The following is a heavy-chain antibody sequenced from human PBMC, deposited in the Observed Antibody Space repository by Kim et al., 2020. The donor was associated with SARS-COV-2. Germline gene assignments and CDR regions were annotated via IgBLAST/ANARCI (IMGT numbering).Heavy chain of an antibody. Sequence: GGSLRLSCAASGFTFGDYAMHWVRQAPGKGLEWVSGISWNSGYIGYADSVKGRFTISRDNAKNSLYLQMNSLRAEDTALYYCAKDFSAYDSSGSYYPYHYYGMDVWGQGSTVTVSS. D-gene: IGHD3-22*01. J-gene: IGHJ6*02. V-gene: IGHV3-9*01. CDR1: GFTFGDYA. CDR2: ISWNSGYI. CDR3: AKDFSAYDSSGSYYPYHYYGMDV.